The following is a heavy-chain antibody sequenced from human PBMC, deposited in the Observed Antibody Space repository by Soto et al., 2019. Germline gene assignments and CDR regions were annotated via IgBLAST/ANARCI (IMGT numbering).Heavy chain of an antibody. CDR3: ARSSISPRLFMYPFDS. Sequence: QLQLQESGPGLVKPSETLSLTCSVSGGSITRSSHYWGWIRQPPGKGLESIANIYYDGNTYYNPSLKGRVTISLDTSKNSLSLRLNSVTAADTAVYYCARSSISPRLFMYPFDSWGQGTLVTVSS. CDR1: GGSITRSSHY. V-gene: IGHV4-39*02. CDR2: IYYDGNT. D-gene: IGHD6-6*01. J-gene: IGHJ4*02.